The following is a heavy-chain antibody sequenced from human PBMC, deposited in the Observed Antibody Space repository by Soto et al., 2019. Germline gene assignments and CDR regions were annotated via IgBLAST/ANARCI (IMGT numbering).Heavy chain of an antibody. Sequence: QVQLVQSGAEVKKPGASVKVSCKASGYTFTGYYMHWVRQAPGQGLEWMGWINPNSGGTNYAQKFQGWVTMTRDTSISTAYMELSRLRSDDTAVYYCARSTMNYDFWSGYYSHQVGWFDPWGQGTLVTVSS. V-gene: IGHV1-2*04. J-gene: IGHJ5*02. D-gene: IGHD3-3*01. CDR1: GYTFTGYY. CDR2: INPNSGGT. CDR3: ARSTMNYDFWSGYYSHQVGWFDP.